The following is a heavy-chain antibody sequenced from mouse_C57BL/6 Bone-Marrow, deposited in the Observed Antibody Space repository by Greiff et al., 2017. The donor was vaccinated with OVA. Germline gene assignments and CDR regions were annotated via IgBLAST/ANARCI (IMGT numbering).Heavy chain of an antibody. V-gene: IGHV5-4*01. CDR2: ISDGGSYT. Sequence: GHLVESGGGLVKPGGSLKLSCAASGFTFSSYAMSWVRQTPEKRLEWVATISDGGSYTYYPDNVKGRFTIARDNAKNNLYLQMSHLKSEDTAMYYCARDPIYYYGSSPFAYWGQGTLVTVSA. CDR1: GFTFSSYA. CDR3: ARDPIYYYGSSPFAY. D-gene: IGHD1-1*01. J-gene: IGHJ3*01.